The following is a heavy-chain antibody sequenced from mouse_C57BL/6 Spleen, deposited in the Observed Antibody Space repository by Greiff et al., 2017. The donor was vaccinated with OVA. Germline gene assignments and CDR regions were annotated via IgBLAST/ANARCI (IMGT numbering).Heavy chain of an antibody. J-gene: IGHJ2*01. CDR3: ARRITGTDGIDY. CDR1: GYTFTSYW. CDR2: INPSSGYT. D-gene: IGHD4-1*01. V-gene: IGHV1-7*01. Sequence: QVQLKQSGAELAKPGASVKLSCKASGYTFTSYWMHWVKQRPGQGLEWIGYINPSSGYTKYNQKFKDKATLTADKSSSTAYMQLSSLTYEDSAVYDCARRITGTDGIDYWGQGTTLTVSS.